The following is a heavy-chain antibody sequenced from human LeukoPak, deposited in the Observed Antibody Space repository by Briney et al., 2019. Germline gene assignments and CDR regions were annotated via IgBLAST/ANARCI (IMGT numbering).Heavy chain of an antibody. Sequence: SETLSLPCAVSGYSTSSGYYWGWIRQPPGKGLEWIGSIYHSGSTYYNPSLKSRVTISVDTSKNQFSLKLSSVTAADTAVYYCARTSGGNSDYWGQGTLVTVSS. CDR1: GYSTSSGYY. CDR3: ARTSGGNSDY. CDR2: IYHSGST. J-gene: IGHJ4*02. D-gene: IGHD4-23*01. V-gene: IGHV4-38-2*01.